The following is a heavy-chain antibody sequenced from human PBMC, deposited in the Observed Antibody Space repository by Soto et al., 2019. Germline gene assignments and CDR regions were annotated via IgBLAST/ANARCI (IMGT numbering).Heavy chain of an antibody. Sequence: PGESLKISCQCSGYTFSNFWLAWVRQLPGKGLEWMGIIYPSDHETRYSPSFQGKVTISADNSINTAYLQWYSLEMSDTATYFGARSPRISPYFGYWGQGALDTIS. V-gene: IGHV5-51*01. CDR2: IYPSDHET. CDR1: GYTFSNFW. J-gene: IGHJ4*02. CDR3: ARSPRISPYFGY.